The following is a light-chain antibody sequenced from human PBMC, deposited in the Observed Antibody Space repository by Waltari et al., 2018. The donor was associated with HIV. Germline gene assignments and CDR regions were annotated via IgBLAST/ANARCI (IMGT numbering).Light chain of an antibody. CDR1: SSTIANNY. CDR2: DNN. J-gene: IGLJ1*01. CDR3: GTWDSSLSAEV. Sequence: QSVLTQPPSVSPAPGQKVTISCPGSSSTIANNYVSGYQQLPGTAPKLLIYDNNKRPSGIPDRFSGSKSGTSATLGITGLQTGDEADYYCGTWDSSLSAEVFGTGTKVTVL. V-gene: IGLV1-51*01.